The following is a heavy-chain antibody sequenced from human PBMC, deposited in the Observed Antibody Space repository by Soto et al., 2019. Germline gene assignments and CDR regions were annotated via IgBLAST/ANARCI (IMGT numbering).Heavy chain of an antibody. J-gene: IGHJ6*02. CDR2: IGTAGDT. V-gene: IGHV3-13*04. CDR1: GFTFSSYD. D-gene: IGHD2-2*01. CDR3: TRGNRYCSSTSCQYARYYSYCMYV. Sequence: EVQLVESGGGLVQPGGSLSLSCAASGFTFSSYDMHWVRQATGKGLEWVSAIGTAGDTYSPGSVKGRFTISRENAKNSVYLQINSLGAGDTALYYCTRGNRYCSSTSCQYARYYSYCMYVWCQGATVIVSS.